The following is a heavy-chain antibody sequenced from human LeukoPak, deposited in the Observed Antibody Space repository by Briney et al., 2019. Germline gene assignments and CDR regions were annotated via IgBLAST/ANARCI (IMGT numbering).Heavy chain of an antibody. D-gene: IGHD1-26*01. J-gene: IGHJ4*02. CDR2: IYYTGSV. V-gene: IGHV4-59*08. CDR3: GDMGATTVDY. Sequence: SETLSLTCTVSGGSMDTYYWSWIRQPPGKGLEWIGYIYYTGSVHYNPSLKSRVTISLDTPKNQFSLRLTSVTAADTAIFCAGDMGATTVDYWGQGVLVTVSS. CDR1: GGSMDTYY.